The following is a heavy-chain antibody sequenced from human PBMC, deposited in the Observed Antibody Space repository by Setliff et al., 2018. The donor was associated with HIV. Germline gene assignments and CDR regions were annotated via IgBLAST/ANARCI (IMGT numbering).Heavy chain of an antibody. CDR3: ARHEPYSSGWFVDY. D-gene: IGHD6-19*01. V-gene: IGHV4-38-2*01. CDR1: GASLSGDY. CDR2: IYHSGNT. J-gene: IGHJ4*02. Sequence: SETLSLTCAVYGASLSGDYWTWIRQPPGRGMEWIGSIYHSGNTYYNPSLKSRVTISVDTSKNQFSLKLTSVTAADTAVYYCARHEPYSSGWFVDYWGQGTLVTVSS.